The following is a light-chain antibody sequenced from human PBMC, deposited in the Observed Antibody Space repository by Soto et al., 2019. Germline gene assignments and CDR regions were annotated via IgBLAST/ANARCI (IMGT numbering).Light chain of an antibody. Sequence: QSALTQPASVSGSRGQSITISCTGTSSDIGTYNLVSWYQQHPGKAPKLMIYEGNKRPSGVSNRFSGSRSGTTASLTISGLQAEDEADYYCFSYAEGGTLVFGGGTKLTVL. V-gene: IGLV2-23*01. J-gene: IGLJ3*02. CDR2: EGN. CDR3: FSYAEGGTLV. CDR1: SSDIGTYNL.